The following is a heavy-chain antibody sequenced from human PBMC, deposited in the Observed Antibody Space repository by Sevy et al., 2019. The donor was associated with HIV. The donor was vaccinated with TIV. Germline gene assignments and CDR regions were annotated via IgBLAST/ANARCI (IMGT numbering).Heavy chain of an antibody. Sequence: SETLSLTCTVSGDSITNGDYYWTWIRQHPGKGLEWIGYIYYTGSTYYNPSLESRITMSIDTYKNQFSRRLTSVTAADTAIYYCARGDTVLPTGGFDLWGRGTLVTVSS. CDR2: IYYTGST. CDR3: ARGDTVLPTGGFDL. D-gene: IGHD2-8*02. J-gene: IGHJ2*01. V-gene: IGHV4-31*03. CDR1: GDSITNGDYY.